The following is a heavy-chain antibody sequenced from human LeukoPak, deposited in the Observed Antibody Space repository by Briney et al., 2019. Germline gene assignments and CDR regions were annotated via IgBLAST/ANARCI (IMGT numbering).Heavy chain of an antibody. CDR3: ARRFFWTYYYGSGSKNWFDP. CDR1: GGSISSDSYY. J-gene: IGHJ5*02. V-gene: IGHV4-39*07. Sequence: SETLSLTCTVSGGSISSDSYYWSWIRQPPGKGLEWIGEINHSGSTNYNPSLKSRVTISVDTSKNQFSLKLSSVTAADTAVYYCARRFFWTYYYGSGSKNWFDPWGQGTLVTVSS. CDR2: INHSGST. D-gene: IGHD3-10*01.